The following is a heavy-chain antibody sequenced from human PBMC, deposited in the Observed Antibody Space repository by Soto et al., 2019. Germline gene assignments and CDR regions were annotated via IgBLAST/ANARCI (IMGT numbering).Heavy chain of an antibody. J-gene: IGHJ4*02. CDR3: ARVAPPSDY. V-gene: IGHV4-30-4*01. CDR2: IFYTGST. Sequence: PSETLSLTCTVSGGSINSGDYYWNWIRQPPGKGLEWIGHIFYTGSTYYKPSLKSRLTISLDTSKNQFSLKLSSVTAADTAVYYCARVAPPSDYWGQGTLVTVSS. CDR1: GGSINSGDYY.